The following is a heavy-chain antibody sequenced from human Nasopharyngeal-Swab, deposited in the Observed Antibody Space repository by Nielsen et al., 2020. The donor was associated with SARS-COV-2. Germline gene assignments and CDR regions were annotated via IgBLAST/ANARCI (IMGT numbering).Heavy chain of an antibody. CDR2: ISSGGGST. CDR3: AKDPRTVIGTFDI. Sequence: GESLKISCAASRFTFSSYAMSWVRQAPGKGLEWVSGISSGGGSTYYADSVKGRFTISRDNSKSTLYLQMNSLRVEDTAVYYCAKDPRTVIGTFDIWGQGTMVTVSS. D-gene: IGHD2-21*01. V-gene: IGHV3-23*01. CDR1: RFTFSSYA. J-gene: IGHJ3*02.